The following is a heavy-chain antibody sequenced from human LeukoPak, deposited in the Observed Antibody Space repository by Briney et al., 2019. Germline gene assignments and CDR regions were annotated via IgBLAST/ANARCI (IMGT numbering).Heavy chain of an antibody. D-gene: IGHD4-17*01. V-gene: IGHV3-23*01. CDR3: AKDPNGDYVGASDM. CDR2: VHADGDFT. Sequence: GGSLRLSCSASGLTFSHYAMTWVRQAPGKGLEWVSSVHADGDFTYYADSVRGRFTVSRDNSESSLYLQMNGLKAEDTALYYCAKDPNGDYVGASDMWGQGTMVTVSS. J-gene: IGHJ3*02. CDR1: GLTFSHYA.